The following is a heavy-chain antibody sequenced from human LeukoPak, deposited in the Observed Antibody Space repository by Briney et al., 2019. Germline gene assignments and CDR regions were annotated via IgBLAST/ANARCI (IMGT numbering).Heavy chain of an antibody. D-gene: IGHD6-13*01. V-gene: IGHV4-61*02. J-gene: IGHJ1*01. CDR2: IYTSGST. Sequence: SETLSLTCTVSGGSISSGSYYWSWIRQPAGEGLEWIGRIYTSGSTNYNPSLKSRVTISVDTSKNQFSLKLSSVTAADTAVYYCAREGAAGLSWGQGTLVTVSS. CDR1: GGSISSGSYY. CDR3: AREGAAGLS.